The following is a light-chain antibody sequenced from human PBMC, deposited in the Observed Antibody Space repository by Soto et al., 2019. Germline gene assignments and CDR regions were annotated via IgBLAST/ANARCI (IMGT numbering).Light chain of an antibody. CDR2: EGS. J-gene: IGLJ1*01. CDR3: CSYAGSSTYV. CDR1: SSDVGSYNL. V-gene: IGLV2-23*01. Sequence: QSVLTQPASVSGSPGQSITISCTGTSSDVGSYNLVSWYQQHPGKARKLMIYEGSKRPSGVSNRFSGSKSGNTASLTISGLQAEDEAEYYCCSYAGSSTYVFGTGTKVTVL.